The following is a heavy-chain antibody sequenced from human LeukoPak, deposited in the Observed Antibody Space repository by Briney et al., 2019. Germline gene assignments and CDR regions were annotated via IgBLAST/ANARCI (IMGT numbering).Heavy chain of an antibody. CDR3: VGHRGGYQKFDS. D-gene: IGHD5-12*01. V-gene: IGHV4-39*01. CDR2: IHHSGST. J-gene: IGHJ4*02. CDR1: GGSIVNGGYY. Sequence: SETLSLTCTVSGGSIVNGGYYWDWVRQPPGKGLEWIGNIHHSGSTAYNPSFQSRVTMSVDTSNNQFSLKLTSLTAADAAVYFCVGHRGGYQKFDSWGQGTLVTVSS.